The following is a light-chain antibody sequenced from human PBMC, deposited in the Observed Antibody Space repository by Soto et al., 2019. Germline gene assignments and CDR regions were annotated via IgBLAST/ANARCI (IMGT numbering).Light chain of an antibody. CDR3: QSYDSSLSGVV. V-gene: IGLV1-40*01. CDR1: GTNIGAHYD. J-gene: IGLJ2*01. Sequence: QSVLTQPPSVSGAPGQRVTISCTGSGTNIGAHYDVHWYQQIPGAAPKFLIYGNSNRPSGVPDRFSGSKSGTSASLAVTGLRAEDEGDYYCQSYDSSLSGVVFAGGTKLTVL. CDR2: GNS.